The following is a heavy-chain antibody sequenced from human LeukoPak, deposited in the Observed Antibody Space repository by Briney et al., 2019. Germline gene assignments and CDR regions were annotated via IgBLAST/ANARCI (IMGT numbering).Heavy chain of an antibody. CDR3: ARAREFRSVSYIDY. V-gene: IGHV3-33*01. D-gene: IGHD5/OR15-5a*01. CDR2: IWYDGSNK. CDR1: GFTFSSYG. Sequence: PGGSLRLSCAASGFTFSSYGMPWVRQAPGKGLEWVAVIWYDGSNKYYADSVKGRFTISRDNSKNTLYLQMNSLRAEDTAVYYCARAREFRSVSYIDYWGQGTLVTVSS. J-gene: IGHJ4*02.